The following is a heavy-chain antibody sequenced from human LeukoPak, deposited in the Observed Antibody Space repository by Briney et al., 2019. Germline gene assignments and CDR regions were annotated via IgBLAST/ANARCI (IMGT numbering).Heavy chain of an antibody. CDR2: IWYDGSNK. CDR3: ARDPSVVVAASGNNWFDP. CDR1: GFTFSSYG. D-gene: IGHD2-15*01. V-gene: IGHV3-33*01. J-gene: IGHJ5*02. Sequence: GGSLRLSCAASGFTFSSYGMHWVRQAPGKGLEWVAVIWYDGSNKHYADSVKGRFTISRDNSKNTLYLQMNSLRAEDTAVYYCARDPSVVVAASGNNWFDPWGQGTLVTVSS.